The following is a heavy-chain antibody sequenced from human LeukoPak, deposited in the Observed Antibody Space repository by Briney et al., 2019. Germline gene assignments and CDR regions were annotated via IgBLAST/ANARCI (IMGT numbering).Heavy chain of an antibody. J-gene: IGHJ6*04. V-gene: IGHV4-34*01. CDR3: ARTRITMVRGVSKLNYYGMDV. CDR2: INHGGST. D-gene: IGHD3-10*01. Sequence: PSETLSLTCAVYGGSFSGYYWSWIRQPPGKGLEWIGEINHGGSTNYNPSLKSRVTISVDTSKNQFSLKLSSVTAADTAVYYCARTRITMVRGVSKLNYYGMDVWGKGTTVTVSS. CDR1: GGSFSGYY.